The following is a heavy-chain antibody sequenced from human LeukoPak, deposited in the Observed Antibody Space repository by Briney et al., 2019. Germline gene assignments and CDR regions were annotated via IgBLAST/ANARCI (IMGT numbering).Heavy chain of an antibody. J-gene: IGHJ4*02. CDR2: IIPILGIA. V-gene: IGHV1-69*04. CDR3: AKDISGEETATFDY. Sequence: ASVKLSFNASASSFSSYAISWVRLAPGPGHEWMGRIIPILGIANYAQKFQGRVTITADKSTSTAYMELSSLRTEDRAVYYCAKDISGEETATFDYWGQGTLVTVSS. CDR1: ASSFSSYA. D-gene: IGHD1-20*01.